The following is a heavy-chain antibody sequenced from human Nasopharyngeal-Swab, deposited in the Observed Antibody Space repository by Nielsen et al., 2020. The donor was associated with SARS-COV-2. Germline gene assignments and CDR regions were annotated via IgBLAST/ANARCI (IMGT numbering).Heavy chain of an antibody. CDR3: AKGLLFAGVVSYKRHYSYALHV. CDR2: INWNSGNI. Sequence: GGSLRLSCAASGFSFDDYAMHWVRQAPGKGLEWVSSINWNSGNIDYADSVKGRFTVSRDNAKNSLYLQMISLRAEDTALYYSAKGLLFAGVVSYKRHYSYALHVWGQGTTVTVSS. CDR1: GFSFDDYA. D-gene: IGHD3-3*01. J-gene: IGHJ6*02. V-gene: IGHV3-9*01.